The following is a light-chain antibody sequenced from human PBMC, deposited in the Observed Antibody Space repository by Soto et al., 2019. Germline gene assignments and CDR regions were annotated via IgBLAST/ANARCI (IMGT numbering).Light chain of an antibody. Sequence: DIQMTQSPSTLSASVGDRVTITCRASQSISSWLAWYQQKPGKAPKFLIYMASSLASGVPSRFSGSGSGTDVTLSISSLQPDDFATYYCQQYSTYPTWTFGQGTNVEIK. CDR1: QSISSW. CDR3: QQYSTYPTWT. CDR2: MAS. J-gene: IGKJ1*01. V-gene: IGKV1-5*03.